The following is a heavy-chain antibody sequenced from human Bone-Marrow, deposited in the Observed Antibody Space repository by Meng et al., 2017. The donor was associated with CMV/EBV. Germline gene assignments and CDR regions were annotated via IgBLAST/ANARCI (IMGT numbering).Heavy chain of an antibody. CDR2: ISSDGGNQ. J-gene: IGHJ4*02. V-gene: IGHV3-30*18. D-gene: IGHD2/OR15-2a*01. CDR1: GFTVSSNY. Sequence: GESLKISCAASGFTVSSNYMHWVRQAPGKGLEWVAIISSDGGNQHYADSVKGRFAISRDNSKNTLYLQMNSLRAEDTAVYYCAKGCTTFCYYIDFWGRGTLVTVSS. CDR3: AKGCTTFCYYIDF.